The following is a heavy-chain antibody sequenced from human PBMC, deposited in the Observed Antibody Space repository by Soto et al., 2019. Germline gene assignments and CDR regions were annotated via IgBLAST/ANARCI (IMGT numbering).Heavy chain of an antibody. D-gene: IGHD2-15*01. CDR1: GFTFTSSA. CDR3: AAFKYCSGGSCRYYFDY. CDR2: IVVGSGNT. J-gene: IGHJ4*02. V-gene: IGHV1-58*01. Sequence: ASVKVSCKASGFTFTSSAVQWVRQARGQRLEWIGWIVVGSGNTNYAQKFQERVTITRDMSTSTAYMELSSLRSEDTAVYYCAAFKYCSGGSCRYYFDYWGQGTLVTVSS.